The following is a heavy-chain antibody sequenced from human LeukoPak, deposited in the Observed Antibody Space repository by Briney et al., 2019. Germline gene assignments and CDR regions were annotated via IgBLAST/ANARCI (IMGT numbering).Heavy chain of an antibody. Sequence: ASVKVSCKASGYTFTSYGISWVRQAPGQGLEWMGWISAYDGNTNYAQKLQGRVTMTTDTSTSTAYMELRSLRSDDTAVYYRAGPMTPGGTDLDYWGQGTLVTVSS. V-gene: IGHV1-18*01. CDR2: ISAYDGNT. CDR1: GYTFTSYG. J-gene: IGHJ4*02. D-gene: IGHD1-14*01. CDR3: AGPMTPGGTDLDY.